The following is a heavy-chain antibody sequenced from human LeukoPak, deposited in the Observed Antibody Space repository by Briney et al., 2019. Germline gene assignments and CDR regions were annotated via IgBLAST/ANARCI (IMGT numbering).Heavy chain of an antibody. Sequence: PGGSLRLSCAASGFTIISYAMSWVRQAPGKGLEWVSAVSGTADNTYYAESVRGRFTISRDNSKNTLYLQMNSLRAEDAAVYFCAKATYYYDSYGYNGVFDYWGQGTLATLSS. CDR1: GFTIISYA. CDR2: VSGTADNT. V-gene: IGHV3-23*01. CDR3: AKATYYYDSYGYNGVFDY. J-gene: IGHJ4*02. D-gene: IGHD3-22*01.